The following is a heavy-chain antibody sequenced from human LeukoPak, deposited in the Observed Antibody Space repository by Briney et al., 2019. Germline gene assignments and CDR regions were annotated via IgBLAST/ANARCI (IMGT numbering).Heavy chain of an antibody. D-gene: IGHD1-26*01. J-gene: IGHJ5*02. V-gene: IGHV1-2*02. Sequence: GGSLRLSCAASGYTFTGYYMHWVRQAPGQGLEWMGWINPNSGGTNYAQKFQGRVTMTRDMSTSTDYMELSSLRSEDTAIYYCARDNSVGDNAWWFDPWGQGTLVTVSS. CDR1: GYTFTGYY. CDR3: ARDNSVGDNAWWFDP. CDR2: INPNSGGT.